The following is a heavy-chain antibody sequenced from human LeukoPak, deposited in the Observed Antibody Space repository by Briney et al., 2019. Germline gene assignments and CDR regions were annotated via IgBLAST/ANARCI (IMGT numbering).Heavy chain of an antibody. V-gene: IGHV3-74*01. CDR3: ARRWYTGTYYYFDL. D-gene: IGHD1-26*01. Sequence: GGSLRLSCAASGFTLSTHWMHWVRHAPGKGLVWVSRINGDGTTTSYADSVKGRFTISRVNAKSTLYLEMDSLRAEDTAIYYCARRWYTGTYYYFDLWGQGTLVTVSS. CDR2: INGDGTTT. J-gene: IGHJ4*02. CDR1: GFTLSTHW.